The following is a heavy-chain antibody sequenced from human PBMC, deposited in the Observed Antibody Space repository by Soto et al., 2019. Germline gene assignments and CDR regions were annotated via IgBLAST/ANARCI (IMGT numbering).Heavy chain of an antibody. Sequence: SETLSLTCSVSGGSITGYCWNWVRQPPEKGLEWIGYLCSSGRTGYNPSLNSRGTISLDTSKNQFSLHLSSVTATDTATYFCAKWTNPWPTFDYWGQETPVTVSS. V-gene: IGHV4-4*08. D-gene: IGHD2-8*01. J-gene: IGHJ4*02. CDR2: LCSSGRT. CDR3: AKWTNPWPTFDY. CDR1: GGSITGYC.